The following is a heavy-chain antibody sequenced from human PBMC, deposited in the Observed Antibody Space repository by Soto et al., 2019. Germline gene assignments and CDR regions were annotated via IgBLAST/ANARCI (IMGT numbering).Heavy chain of an antibody. D-gene: IGHD6-13*01. V-gene: IGHV3-33*01. CDR2: IWYDGSNK. Sequence: QVQLVESGGGVVQPGRSLRLSCAASGFTFSSYGMHWVRQAPGKGLEWVAVIWYDGSNKYYADSVKGRFTISRDNSKNTLYLQMNRLRAEDTAVYYCPRWGIAAGDYWGQGTLVTVSS. CDR1: GFTFSSYG. CDR3: PRWGIAAGDY. J-gene: IGHJ4*02.